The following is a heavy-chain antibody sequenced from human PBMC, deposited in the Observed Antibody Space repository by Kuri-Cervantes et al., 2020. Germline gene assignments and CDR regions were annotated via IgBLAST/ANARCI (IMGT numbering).Heavy chain of an antibody. Sequence: GESLKISCAASGFTVSSNYMSWVRQAPGKGLEWVSVIYSGGSTYYADSVKGRFTISRDNSKNTLYLQMNSLRAEDTAVYYCARVGNYYYYYGMDVWGQGTTVTVSS. CDR3: ARVGNYYYYYGMDV. CDR1: GFTVSSNY. CDR2: IYSGGST. D-gene: IGHD1-1*01. J-gene: IGHJ6*02. V-gene: IGHV3-53*01.